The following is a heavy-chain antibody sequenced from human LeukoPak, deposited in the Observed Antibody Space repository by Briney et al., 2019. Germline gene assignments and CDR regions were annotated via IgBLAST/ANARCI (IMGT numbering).Heavy chain of an antibody. CDR2: INSDGSSI. D-gene: IGHD1-20*01. J-gene: IGHJ4*02. Sequence: GGSLRLSCAASGFTFSSYWMHWVRQAPGKGLVWVSRINSDGSSISYADSVKGRFTISRDNAKNTLYLQMNSLRAEDTAVYYCARGPNWNDAELDYWGQGTLVTVSS. CDR1: GFTFSSYW. V-gene: IGHV3-74*01. CDR3: ARGPNWNDAELDY.